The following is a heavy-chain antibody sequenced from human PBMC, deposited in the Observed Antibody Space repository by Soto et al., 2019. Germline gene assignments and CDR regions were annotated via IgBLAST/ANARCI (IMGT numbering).Heavy chain of an antibody. CDR3: ARDLIGAGPVAGTHRFDP. CDR2: IIPIFGTA. V-gene: IGHV1-69*01. J-gene: IGHJ5*02. D-gene: IGHD6-19*01. CDR1: GGTFSSYA. Sequence: QVQLVQSGAEVKKPGSSVKVSCKASGGTFSSYAISWVRQAPGQGLEWMGGIIPIFGTANYAQKFQGRVTITADESTSTAYMELSSLRSEDTAAYYCARDLIGAGPVAGTHRFDPWGQGTLVTVSS.